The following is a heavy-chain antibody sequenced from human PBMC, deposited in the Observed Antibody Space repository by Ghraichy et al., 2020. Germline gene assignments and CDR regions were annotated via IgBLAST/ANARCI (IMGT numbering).Heavy chain of an antibody. CDR2: ITGGSRTK. V-gene: IGHV3-48*02. CDR3: ARGSTLVRFYYYDGMDV. Sequence: GGSLRLSCVGSGFTFNDYSMTWVRQSPGKGLEWVSYITGGSRTKSYADSVKGRFTISRDNARNSLFLQLNSLRDEDTAVYYCARGSTLVRFYYYDGMDVWGQGTTVTVSS. J-gene: IGHJ6*02. CDR1: GFTFNDYS. D-gene: IGHD4-23*01.